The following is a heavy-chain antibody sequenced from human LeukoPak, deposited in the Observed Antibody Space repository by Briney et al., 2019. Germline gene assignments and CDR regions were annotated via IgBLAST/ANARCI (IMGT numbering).Heavy chain of an antibody. J-gene: IGHJ4*02. Sequence: SETLSLTCTVSGGSISSSSYYWGWIRQPPGKGLEWIGSIYYSGSTYYNPSLKSRVTISVDTSKNQFSLKLSSVTAADTAVYYCASGKETTDYYDSSGYLYYFDYWGQGTLVTAFS. CDR2: IYYSGST. CDR1: GGSISSSSYY. V-gene: IGHV4-39*01. CDR3: ASGKETTDYYDSSGYLYYFDY. D-gene: IGHD3-22*01.